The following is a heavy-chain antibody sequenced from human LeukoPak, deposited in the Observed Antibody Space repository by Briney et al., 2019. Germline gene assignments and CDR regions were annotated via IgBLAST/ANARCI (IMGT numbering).Heavy chain of an antibody. D-gene: IGHD5-18*01. Sequence: ASVKVSCKASGYTFTSYGISWVRQAPGQGLEWMGWISAYNGNTNYVQKLQGRVTMTTDTSTSTAYMELRSLRSDDTAVYYCARDADTAMVWGDAFDIWGQGTMVTVSS. CDR1: GYTFTSYG. J-gene: IGHJ3*02. CDR3: ARDADTAMVWGDAFDI. CDR2: ISAYNGNT. V-gene: IGHV1-18*01.